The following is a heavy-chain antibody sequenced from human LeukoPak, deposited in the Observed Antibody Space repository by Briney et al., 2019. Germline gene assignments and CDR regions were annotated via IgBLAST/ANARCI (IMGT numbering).Heavy chain of an antibody. Sequence: ASVKVSCKASGYTVTSYYMHWVRQAPGQGLEWMGILNPSGDSTSYAQKFQGRATLTRATSTSTVYMELSSLRSEDTAVYYCASVYNYGMDVWGQGTTVIVSS. CDR3: ASVYNYGMDV. J-gene: IGHJ6*02. CDR2: LNPSGDST. CDR1: GYTVTSYY. V-gene: IGHV1-46*01.